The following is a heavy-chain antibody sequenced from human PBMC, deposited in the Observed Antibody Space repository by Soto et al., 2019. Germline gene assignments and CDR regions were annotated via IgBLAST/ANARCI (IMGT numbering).Heavy chain of an antibody. CDR1: GFTFSSYS. J-gene: IGHJ3*02. CDR3: ARNLPPYCSGGSCYSDVVAFDI. CDR2: ISSSSSTI. V-gene: IGHV3-48*01. D-gene: IGHD2-15*01. Sequence: GGSLRLSCAASGFTFSSYSMNWVRQAPGKGLEWVSYISSSSSTIYYADSVKGRFTISRDNAKNSLYLQMNSLRAEDTAVYYCARNLPPYCSGGSCYSDVVAFDIWGKGTMVTVS.